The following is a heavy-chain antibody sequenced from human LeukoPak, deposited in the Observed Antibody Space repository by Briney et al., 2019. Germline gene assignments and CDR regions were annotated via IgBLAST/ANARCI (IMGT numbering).Heavy chain of an antibody. CDR2: INPSGGST. Sequence: ASVKVSCKASGYTFTSYYMHWVRQAPGQGLEWMGIINPSGGSTSYAQKFRGRVTMTRDMSTSTVYMELSSLRSEDTAVYYCARDGTSLYYDSSGYHDYWGQGTLVTVSS. V-gene: IGHV1-46*01. D-gene: IGHD3-22*01. CDR3: ARDGTSLYYDSSGYHDY. CDR1: GYTFTSYY. J-gene: IGHJ4*02.